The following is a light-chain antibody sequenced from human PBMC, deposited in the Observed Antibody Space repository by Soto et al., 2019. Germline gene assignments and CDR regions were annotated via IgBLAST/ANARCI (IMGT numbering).Light chain of an antibody. CDR3: SSYTTVSTVV. CDR2: EVS. Sequence: QSALTQPASVSGSPGQSITFSCTGTRSDVGAFSYVSWYQQRPGTAPKLMIYEVSNRPSGISDRFSGSKSGNTASLTISGLQAEDEADYYCSSYTTVSTVVFGGGTKLTVL. CDR1: RSDVGAFSY. V-gene: IGLV2-14*01. J-gene: IGLJ2*01.